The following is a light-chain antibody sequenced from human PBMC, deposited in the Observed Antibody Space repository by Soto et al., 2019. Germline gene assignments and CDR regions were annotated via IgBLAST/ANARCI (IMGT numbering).Light chain of an antibody. Sequence: QSVLTQPASVSGSPGQSITISCTGTSNDVGGYNYVSWYQQHPGDAPKLMIYHVSNRPSGVSNRFSGSKSGNTASLTISGLQAEDEADYYCSSYTSTTAYIFGTGTKVTVL. CDR1: SNDVGGYNY. CDR3: SSYTSTTAYI. J-gene: IGLJ1*01. CDR2: HVS. V-gene: IGLV2-14*03.